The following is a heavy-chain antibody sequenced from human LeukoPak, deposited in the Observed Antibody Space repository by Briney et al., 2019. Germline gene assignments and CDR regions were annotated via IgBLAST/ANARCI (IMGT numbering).Heavy chain of an antibody. CDR2: INHSGST. Sequence: PSETLSLTCAVYGGSFSGYYWSWIRQPPGKGLEWIGEINHSGSTNYNPSLKSRVTISVDTSKNQFSLKLSSVTAADTAVYYCARRPQSKRSRGVTSYWYFDLWGRGTLATVSS. CDR3: ARRPQSKRSRGVTSYWYFDL. CDR1: GGSFSGYY. J-gene: IGHJ2*01. V-gene: IGHV4-34*01. D-gene: IGHD3-10*01.